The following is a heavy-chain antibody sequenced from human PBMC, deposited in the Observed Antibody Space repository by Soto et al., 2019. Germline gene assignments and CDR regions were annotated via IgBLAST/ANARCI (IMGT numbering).Heavy chain of an antibody. CDR3: VKDRILHYYGSGRYFAY. Sequence: GGSLRLYCSASGFSFSSYGMPSVRQAPGKGLEYVSAISYNGGSTYYADSVKGRFTISRDNSKNTLYLQMSSLRAEDTAVYYCVKDRILHYYGSGRYFAYWGQGT. CDR1: GFSFSSYG. V-gene: IGHV3-64D*06. J-gene: IGHJ4*02. D-gene: IGHD3-10*01. CDR2: ISYNGGST.